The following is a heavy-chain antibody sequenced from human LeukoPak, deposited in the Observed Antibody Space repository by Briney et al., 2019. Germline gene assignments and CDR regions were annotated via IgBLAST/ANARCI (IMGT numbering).Heavy chain of an antibody. D-gene: IGHD2-2*01. CDR1: GFTFSSYS. Sequence: GSLRLSCAASGFTFSSYSMNWVRQAPGKGLEWIGEINHSGSTNYNPSLKSRVTISVDTSKNQFSLKLSSVTAADTAVYYCARRTSAYYYYYMDVWGKGTTVTISS. V-gene: IGHV4-34*01. CDR2: INHSGST. J-gene: IGHJ6*03. CDR3: ARRTSAYYYYYMDV.